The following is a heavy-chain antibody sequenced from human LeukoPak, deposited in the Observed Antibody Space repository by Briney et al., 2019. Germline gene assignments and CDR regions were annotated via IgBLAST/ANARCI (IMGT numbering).Heavy chain of an antibody. CDR1: GGSTSSYY. Sequence: PSETLSLTCTVSGGSTSSYYWSWIRQPPGKGLEWIGYIYYSGSTNYNPSLKSRVTISVDTSKNQFSLKLSSVTAADTAVYYCARVGRGYYDSSGYYPYYFDYWGQGTLVTVSS. V-gene: IGHV4-59*08. J-gene: IGHJ4*02. D-gene: IGHD3-22*01. CDR2: IYYSGST. CDR3: ARVGRGYYDSSGYYPYYFDY.